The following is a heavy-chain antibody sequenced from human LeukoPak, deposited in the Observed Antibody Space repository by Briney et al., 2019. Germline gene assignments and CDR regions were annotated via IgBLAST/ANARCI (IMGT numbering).Heavy chain of an antibody. J-gene: IGHJ4*02. V-gene: IGHV1-18*01. CDR1: GYTLTKYG. CDR2: ISIDYCNK. Sequence: ASVKVSCKASGYTLTKYGFSSVRQAPAQGLEWMGWISIDYCNKNYAQKLRDGVTMTTDTSTSAAYMEVTSLRSDDTGVYYCARVYSTNYYGSGDRPFLFDYWGQGTVVTVSS. CDR3: ARVYSTNYYGSGDRPFLFDY. D-gene: IGHD3-10*01.